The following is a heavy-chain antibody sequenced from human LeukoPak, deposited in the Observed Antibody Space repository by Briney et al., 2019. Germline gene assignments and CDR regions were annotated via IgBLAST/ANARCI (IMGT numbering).Heavy chain of an antibody. CDR3: ARVGYGDYVGIY. D-gene: IGHD4-17*01. Sequence: ASVKVSCKASGYTFTYYYVHWVRQAPGQGLEWMGVINHNSGGTHYAQKFQGRVAMTRDTSISTAYMELSRLTSDDTAVYYCARVGYGDYVGIYWGQGTLVTVSS. J-gene: IGHJ4*02. CDR1: GYTFTYYY. CDR2: INHNSGGT. V-gene: IGHV1-2*02.